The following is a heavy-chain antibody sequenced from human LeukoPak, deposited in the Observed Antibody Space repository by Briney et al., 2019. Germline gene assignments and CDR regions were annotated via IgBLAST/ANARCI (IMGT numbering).Heavy chain of an antibody. V-gene: IGHV1-46*01. Sequence: GASVKVSCKASGYSFTTYFLHWVRQAPGQGLEWMGVINPSSGGTTYAQKFQGRVTVTRDTSTGTAYMQLSGLRSDDTALYYCARLGDFEAYDIWGQGTMVTVSS. CDR1: GYSFTTYF. J-gene: IGHJ3*02. D-gene: IGHD2-21*02. CDR3: ARLGDFEAYDI. CDR2: INPSSGGT.